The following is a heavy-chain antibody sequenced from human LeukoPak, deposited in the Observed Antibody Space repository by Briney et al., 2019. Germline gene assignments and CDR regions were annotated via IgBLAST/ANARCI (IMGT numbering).Heavy chain of an antibody. J-gene: IGHJ4*02. CDR2: IYRGGGT. Sequence: GGSLRLSCAASGFTVSSNHMSWVRQPPGKGLEWVSLIYRGGGTDYADSVKGRFTISRDISKNTVYLQMNSLRAEDTAVYYCAREYGDSFGQWGQGTLVTVSS. D-gene: IGHD4-17*01. V-gene: IGHV3-66*01. CDR3: AREYGDSFGQ. CDR1: GFTVSSNH.